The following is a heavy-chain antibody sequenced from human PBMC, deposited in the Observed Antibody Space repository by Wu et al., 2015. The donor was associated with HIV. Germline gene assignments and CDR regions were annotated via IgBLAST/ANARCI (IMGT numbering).Heavy chain of an antibody. CDR1: GGTFSSYA. Sequence: QVQLVQSGAEVKKPGSSVKVSCKASGGTFSSYAISWVRQAPGQGLEWMGRIIPIFGTANYAQKFQGRVTITADESTSTAYMELSSLRSEDTAVYYCARREASRSLLYSLAAAGTRHNWFDPGAREPWSPSPQ. D-gene: IGHD6-13*01. CDR2: IIPIFGTA. V-gene: IGHV1-69*13. J-gene: IGHJ5*02. CDR3: ARREASRSLLYSLAAAGTRHNWFDP.